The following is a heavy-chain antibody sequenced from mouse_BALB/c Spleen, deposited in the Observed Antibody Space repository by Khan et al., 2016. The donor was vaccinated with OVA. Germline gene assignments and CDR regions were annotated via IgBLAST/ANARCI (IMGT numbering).Heavy chain of an antibody. CDR1: GYTFTTYT. CDR3: VREGAYYGSDGWFAY. J-gene: IGHJ3*01. D-gene: IGHD2-14*01. Sequence: QMQLEESGAELARPGASVKMSCKASGYTFTTYTIHWVKQRPGQGLEWIGYIIPSNDYTNYNQKFKDRATLTADKSSRTAYMQRSSLTSEDSAVYYCVREGAYYGSDGWFAYWGQGTLVTVSA. V-gene: IGHV1-4*01. CDR2: IIPSNDYT.